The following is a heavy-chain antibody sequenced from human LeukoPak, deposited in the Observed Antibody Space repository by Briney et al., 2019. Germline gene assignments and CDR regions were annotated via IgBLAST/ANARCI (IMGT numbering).Heavy chain of an antibody. J-gene: IGHJ4*02. CDR1: GFTFSNCW. V-gene: IGHV3-7*01. CDR2: IKEDGSNK. Sequence: GGSLRLSCAASGFTFSNCWMTWVRRTPGKGLEWVAVIKEDGSNKYYVDSVKGRFTISRDNAKNSLYPQMDSLRAEDTAVYYCARDLAYSRLDYWGQGMLVTVSS. D-gene: IGHD5-18*01. CDR3: ARDLAYSRLDY.